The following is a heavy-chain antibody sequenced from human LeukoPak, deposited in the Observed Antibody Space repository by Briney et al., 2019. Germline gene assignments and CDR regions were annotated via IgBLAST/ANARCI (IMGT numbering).Heavy chain of an antibody. CDR2: IFQGGRT. Sequence: AETLSLTCAVSGGSVSSGSYYWGWLRQPPGKGLEWSGNIFQGGRTDYNPTLKSRVTISVDTSKNQFSLKLSSMTAADTAVYYCARGRSGYPLLFDYWGQGTLVTVSS. V-gene: IGHV4-61*01. CDR1: GGSVSSGSYY. CDR3: ARGRSGYPLLFDY. J-gene: IGHJ4*02. D-gene: IGHD3-22*01.